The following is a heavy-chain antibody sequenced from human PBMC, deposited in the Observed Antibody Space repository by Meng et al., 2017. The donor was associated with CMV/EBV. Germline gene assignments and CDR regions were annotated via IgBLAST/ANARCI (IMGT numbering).Heavy chain of an antibody. CDR3: ASLAGDY. V-gene: IGHV4-39*07. Sequence: PLRGAGPGLVQPSEPRSLTCTVSGGSIGSISYYWGWIRQPAGKGLEWIGSIYYSGRTYYNPSLKSRVTISVDTSKNQFSLKLSSVTAADTAVYYCASLAGDYWGQGTLVTVSS. D-gene: IGHD3-10*01. CDR2: IYYSGRT. CDR1: GGSIGSISYY. J-gene: IGHJ4*02.